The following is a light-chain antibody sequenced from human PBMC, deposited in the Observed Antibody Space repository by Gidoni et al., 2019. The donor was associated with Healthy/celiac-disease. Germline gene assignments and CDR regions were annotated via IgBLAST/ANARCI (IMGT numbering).Light chain of an antibody. Sequence: EIVMTQSPAPLSVSPGERATRSCRASQSVSSNLAWYQQKPGQAPRLLIYGASTRATGIPARFSGSGSGTEFTLTISSLQSEDFAVYYCQQYNNWPPRTFGQGTKVEIK. CDR3: QQYNNWPPRT. CDR1: QSVSSN. CDR2: GAS. V-gene: IGKV3-15*01. J-gene: IGKJ1*01.